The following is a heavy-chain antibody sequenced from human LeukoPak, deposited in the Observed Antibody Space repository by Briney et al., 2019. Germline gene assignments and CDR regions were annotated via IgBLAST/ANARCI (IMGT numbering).Heavy chain of an antibody. J-gene: IGHJ5*02. CDR2: IYHSGST. CDR3: AKGLQKGGGVRSWFDP. CDR1: GGSISSSDW. D-gene: IGHD3-16*01. Sequence: SETLSLTCAVSGGSISSSDWWSWVRQPPGKGLEWIGEIYHSGSTNYNPSLKSRVTISVDKSKNQFSLNLSSVTAADTAVYYCAKGLQKGGGVRSWFDPWGQGTLVTVSS. V-gene: IGHV4-4*02.